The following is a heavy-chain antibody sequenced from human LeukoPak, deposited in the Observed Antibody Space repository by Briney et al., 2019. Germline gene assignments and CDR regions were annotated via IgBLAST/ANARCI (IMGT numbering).Heavy chain of an antibody. D-gene: IGHD6-19*01. CDR2: ISSGSSYI. V-gene: IGHV3-21*01. Sequence: GGSLRLSCAASGFTFSSYGMNWVRQAPGKGLEWVSSISSGSSYIYYADSVKGRFTISRDNAKNSLYLQMNSLRAEDTAVYYCARESSSGGLDYWGQGTLVTVSS. J-gene: IGHJ4*02. CDR1: GFTFSSYG. CDR3: ARESSSGGLDY.